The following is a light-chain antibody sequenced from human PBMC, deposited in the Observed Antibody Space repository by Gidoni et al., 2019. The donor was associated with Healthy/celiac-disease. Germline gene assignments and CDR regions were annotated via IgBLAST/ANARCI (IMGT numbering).Light chain of an antibody. V-gene: IGLV3-19*01. J-gene: IGLJ2*01. CDR1: SLRSYY. CDR3: NSRDSSGNPL. CDR2: GKN. Sequence: SSALTHDPAVSVALGQTVRITCQRDSLRSYYASWYQQKPGQAPVLVIYGKNNRPSGIPDRFSGSSSGNTASLTITGAQAEDEADYYCNSRDSSGNPLFGGGTKLTVL.